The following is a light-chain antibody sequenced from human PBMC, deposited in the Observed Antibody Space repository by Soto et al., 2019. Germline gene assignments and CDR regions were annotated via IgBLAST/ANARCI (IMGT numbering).Light chain of an antibody. J-gene: IGLJ2*01. CDR2: GNY. Sequence: QSVLTQPPSASGTPGQRVTISCSGSTSNIGSNAVNWYRHLPGTAPRLILFGNYQQPSGVPDRFSGSKSGTSASLAIRGLQSEDEADYYCAAWDDSLNGPVFGGGTKLTVL. CDR1: TSNIGSNA. CDR3: AAWDDSLNGPV. V-gene: IGLV1-44*01.